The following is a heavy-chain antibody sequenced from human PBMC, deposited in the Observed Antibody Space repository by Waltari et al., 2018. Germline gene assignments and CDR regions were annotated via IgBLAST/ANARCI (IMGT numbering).Heavy chain of an antibody. CDR1: GAFMSDTYW. Sequence: QLHLEQLCPRLVEPSGTLSPICPVSGAFMSDTYWWSWVRQAPGKGLEWIGQVRGSGKTNYNPSFASRVTVSVDTSTAQFSLKVTSATAADTAVYYCARDRGRGLYLDSWGQGILVTVSP. CDR3: ARDRGRGLYLDS. D-gene: IGHD2-15*01. CDR2: VRGSGKT. V-gene: IGHV4-4*02. J-gene: IGHJ4*02.